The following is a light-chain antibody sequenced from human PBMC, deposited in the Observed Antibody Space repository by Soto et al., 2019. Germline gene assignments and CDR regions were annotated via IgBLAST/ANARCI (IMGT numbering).Light chain of an antibody. CDR3: QQRSNWPPWT. CDR2: DAS. CDR1: QSVSSY. V-gene: IGKV3-11*01. J-gene: IGKJ1*01. Sequence: EIVLTQSPATLSLSPGERATLSCRASQSVSSYLAWYQQKPGQAPRLLIYDASNRATGIPARFSGSGSGTDFTLTISSLEPEDFAFYYCQQRSNWPPWTFGQGTKGEIK.